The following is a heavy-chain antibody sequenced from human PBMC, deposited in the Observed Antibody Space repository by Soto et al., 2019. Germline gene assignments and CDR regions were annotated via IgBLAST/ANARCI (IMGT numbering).Heavy chain of an antibody. V-gene: IGHV3-11*01. D-gene: IGHD3-3*01. Sequence: PGGSLRLSCAASGFTFSDYYMSWIRQAPGKGLEWVSYISSSGSTIYYADSVKGRFTISRDNAKNSLYLQMNSLRAEDTAVYYCARSVAHYDFWSGYYFTAPYSYYYMDVWGKGTTVTVSS. CDR2: ISSSGSTI. CDR3: ARSVAHYDFWSGYYFTAPYSYYYMDV. CDR1: GFTFSDYY. J-gene: IGHJ6*03.